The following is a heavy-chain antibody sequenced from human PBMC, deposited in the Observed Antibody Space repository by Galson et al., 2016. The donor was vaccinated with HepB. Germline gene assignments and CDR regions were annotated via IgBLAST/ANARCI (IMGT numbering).Heavy chain of an antibody. CDR2: INPGGDEK. J-gene: IGHJ4*02. V-gene: IGHV3-7*01. CDR3: LSWGLSSNY. CDR1: GFIFSSQW. D-gene: IGHD2/OR15-2a*01. Sequence: SLRLSCATSGFIFSSQWMNWVSHAPEKGLEWVANINPGGDEKRDVDSVKGRFTVSRDNAKYSLYLQIDSLRAEDTAVYYCLSWGLSSNYWGQGALVTVSS.